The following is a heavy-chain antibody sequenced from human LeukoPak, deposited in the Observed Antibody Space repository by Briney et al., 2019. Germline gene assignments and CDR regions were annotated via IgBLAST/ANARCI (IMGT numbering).Heavy chain of an antibody. Sequence: GGCLRLSCAASGFTFSNSAMTWVRQAPGKGLDWVSSISSTSTTYYADSVKGRFTISRDNSKNMLYLQMNSLRAEDTAVYYCVKGRISEDGLDYWGQGTLVTVSS. D-gene: IGHD6-13*01. CDR2: ISSTSTT. CDR3: VKGRISEDGLDY. CDR1: GFTFSNSA. V-gene: IGHV3-23*01. J-gene: IGHJ4*02.